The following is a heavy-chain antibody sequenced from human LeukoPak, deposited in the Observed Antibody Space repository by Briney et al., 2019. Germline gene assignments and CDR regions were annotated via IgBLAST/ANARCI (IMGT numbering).Heavy chain of an antibody. CDR1: GFTFSNHA. CDR3: ARAGGGGYNFFDY. Sequence: GGSLRLSCAASGFTFSNHAMHWVRQAPGKGLEWVAVISYDGNNGFYADSVKGRFAISRDNSKNTLYLQMISLSAGDTAVYYCARAGGGGYNFFDYWGQGILVTVSS. V-gene: IGHV3-30*09. J-gene: IGHJ4*02. CDR2: ISYDGNNG. D-gene: IGHD5-24*01.